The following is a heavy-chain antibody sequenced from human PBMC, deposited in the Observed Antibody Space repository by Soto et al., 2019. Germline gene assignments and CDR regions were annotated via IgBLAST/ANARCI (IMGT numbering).Heavy chain of an antibody. Sequence: ASVKVSCKASGYTFTGYAMHWVRQAPGQRLEWMGWINAGNGNTKYSQKLQGRVTMTTDTSTSTAYMELRSLRSDDTAVYYCARVKASGWLNWFDPWGQGTQVTVS. D-gene: IGHD6-19*01. V-gene: IGHV1-3*01. CDR1: GYTFTGYA. J-gene: IGHJ5*02. CDR2: INAGNGNT. CDR3: ARVKASGWLNWFDP.